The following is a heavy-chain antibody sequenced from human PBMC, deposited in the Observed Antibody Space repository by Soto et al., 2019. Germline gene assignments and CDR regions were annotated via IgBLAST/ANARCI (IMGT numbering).Heavy chain of an antibody. CDR3: ARDRKVGLDY. CDR2: IWDDGSTK. CDR1: GFTFSSYG. Sequence: QVQLVESGGGVVQPGRSLRLSCAASGFTFSSYGMHWVRQAPGKGLEWVAVIWDDGSTKYYADSVKGRFTISRDNSKNTLYLQMNSLRAEDTAVYYGARDRKVGLDYWGQGPLVTVSS. D-gene: IGHD3-10*01. J-gene: IGHJ4*02. V-gene: IGHV3-33*01.